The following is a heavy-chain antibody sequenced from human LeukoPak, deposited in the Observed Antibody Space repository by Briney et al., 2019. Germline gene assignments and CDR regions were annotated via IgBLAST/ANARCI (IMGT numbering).Heavy chain of an antibody. J-gene: IGHJ6*03. D-gene: IGHD6-13*01. CDR1: GGSISSSSYY. CDR3: ARLCTAKQLLGIMGYYYYMDV. CDR2: IYYSGST. V-gene: IGHV4-39*07. Sequence: SETPSLTCTVSGGSISSSSYYWGWIRQPPGKGLEWIGSIYYSGSTYYNPSLKSRVTISVDTSKNQFSLKLSSVTAADTAVYYCARLCTAKQLLGIMGYYYYMDVWGKGTTVTVSS.